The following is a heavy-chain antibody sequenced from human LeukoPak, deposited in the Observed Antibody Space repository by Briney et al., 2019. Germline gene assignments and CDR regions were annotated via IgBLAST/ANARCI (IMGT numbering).Heavy chain of an antibody. D-gene: IGHD3-9*01. CDR1: GGSFSGYY. CDR2: INHSGST. J-gene: IGHJ4*02. Sequence: SETLSLTCAVYGGSFSGYYWSWIRQPPGKGLEWIGEINHSGSTNYNPSLKSRVTISVDTSKNQFSLKLSSVTAADTAVYYCATRSRYFDWLFNDYWGQGTLVTVSS. CDR3: ATRSRYFDWLFNDY. V-gene: IGHV4-34*01.